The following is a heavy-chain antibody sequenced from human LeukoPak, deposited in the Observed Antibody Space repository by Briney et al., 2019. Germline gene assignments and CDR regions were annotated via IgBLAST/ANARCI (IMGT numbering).Heavy chain of an antibody. CDR2: INAGNGNT. J-gene: IGHJ4*02. Sequence: ASVKVSCTASGYTFTSYAMHWVRQAPGQRLEWMGWINAGNGNTKYSQKFQGRVTITRDTSASTAYMELSSLRSEDTAVYYCARPGRCSYGLDYWGQGTLVSVSS. V-gene: IGHV1-3*01. CDR3: ARPGRCSYGLDY. CDR1: GYTFTSYA. D-gene: IGHD5-18*01.